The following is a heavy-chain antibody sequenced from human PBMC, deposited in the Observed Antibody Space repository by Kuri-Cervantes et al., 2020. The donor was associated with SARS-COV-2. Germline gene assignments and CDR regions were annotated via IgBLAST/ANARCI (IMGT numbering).Heavy chain of an antibody. Sequence: GESLKISCAASGFTFSSYSMNWVRQAPGKGLEWVSSISSSSSYIYYADSVKGRFTISRDNAKNTLYLQTNSLRAEDTAVYYCARDLAGGYGSGSEFDYWGQGTLVTVSS. CDR3: ARDLAGGYGSGSEFDY. CDR2: ISSSSSYI. V-gene: IGHV3-21*01. J-gene: IGHJ4*02. D-gene: IGHD3-10*01. CDR1: GFTFSSYS.